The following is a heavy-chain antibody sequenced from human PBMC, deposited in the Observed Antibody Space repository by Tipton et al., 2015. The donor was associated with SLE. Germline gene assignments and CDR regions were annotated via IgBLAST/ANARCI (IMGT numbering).Heavy chain of an antibody. D-gene: IGHD4-17*01. J-gene: IGHJ2*01. Sequence: TLSLTCAVYGGSFSGYYWSWIRRPPWKGLEWIGYIYYSGSTNHNPSLKSRVTISVDTSKNQFSLKLSSVTAADTAVYYCARHLREATVTPLWYFDLWGRGTLVTVS. CDR1: GGSFSGYY. CDR2: IYYSGST. CDR3: ARHLREATVTPLWYFDL. V-gene: IGHV4-59*08.